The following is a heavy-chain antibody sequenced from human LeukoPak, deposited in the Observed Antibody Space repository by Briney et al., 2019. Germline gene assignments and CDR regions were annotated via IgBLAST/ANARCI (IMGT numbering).Heavy chain of an antibody. J-gene: IGHJ4*02. D-gene: IGHD3-22*01. CDR1: GASISSYY. V-gene: IGHV4-4*07. CDR2: IYTSAST. Sequence: SETLSLTCTVSGASISSYYWSWIRQPAGKGLEWIGRIYTSASTNYNPSLKSRVTMSVATSKNQFSLKLSSVTAADTAVYYCARARSKGYYYDSSGYYGGYFDYWGQGTLVTVSS. CDR3: ARARSKGYYYDSSGYYGGYFDY.